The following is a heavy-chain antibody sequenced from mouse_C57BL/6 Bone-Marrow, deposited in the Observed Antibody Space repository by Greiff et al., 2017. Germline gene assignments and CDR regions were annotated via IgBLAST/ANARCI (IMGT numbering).Heavy chain of an antibody. CDR1: GYTFTDYE. J-gene: IGHJ2*01. CDR3: TRGENGYDDY. V-gene: IGHV1-15*01. D-gene: IGHD2-2*01. CDR2: IDPETGGT. Sequence: QVQLQQSGAELVRPGASVTLSCKASGYTFTDYEMHWVKQTPVHGLEWIGAIDPETGGTAYNQKFKGKAILTADKSSSTAYMELRSLTSEDSAVYYCTRGENGYDDYGGQGTTLTVSS.